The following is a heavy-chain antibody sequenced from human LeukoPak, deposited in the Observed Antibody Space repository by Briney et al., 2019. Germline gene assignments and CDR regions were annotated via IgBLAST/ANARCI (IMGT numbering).Heavy chain of an antibody. J-gene: IGHJ6*02. V-gene: IGHV3-33*08. CDR2: ISYDGSNK. D-gene: IGHD3-22*01. CDR1: GFTFSNYG. Sequence: GGSLRLSCAASGFTFSNYGVHWVRQAPGKGLEWVAFISYDGSNKYYADSVKGRFTISRDNSKNTLYLQMNSLRAEDTAVYYCARAPDSSGYFRDYYYYGMDVWGQGTTVTVSS. CDR3: ARAPDSSGYFRDYYYYGMDV.